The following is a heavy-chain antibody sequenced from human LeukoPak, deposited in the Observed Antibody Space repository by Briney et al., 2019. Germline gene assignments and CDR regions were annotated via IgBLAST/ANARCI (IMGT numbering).Heavy chain of an antibody. D-gene: IGHD3-22*01. CDR2: IYSGGST. CDR1: GFTVSSNY. J-gene: IGHJ4*02. Sequence: GGSLRLSCAASGFTVSSNYMSWVRQAPGKGLEWVSVIYSGGSTYYADSVKGRFTISRDNSKNTLYLQMNSLRAEDTAVYYCARSPPPDYYDSSGAFDYWGQGTLVTVSS. V-gene: IGHV3-53*01. CDR3: ARSPPPDYYDSSGAFDY.